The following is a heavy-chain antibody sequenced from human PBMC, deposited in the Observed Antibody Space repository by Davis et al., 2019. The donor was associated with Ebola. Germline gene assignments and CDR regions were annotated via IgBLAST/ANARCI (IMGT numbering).Heavy chain of an antibody. D-gene: IGHD4-17*01. CDR2: IYNVYTM. V-gene: IGHV3-53*01. Sequence: GESLKISCEASGFSVSDNYMNWVRQAPGKGLEWVSVIYNVYTMYYADSVKGRFTISRDSSLNTVYLQMSSLRAEDTAVYYCARAEDDYGEYPDALDIWGQGTTVTVSS. J-gene: IGHJ3*02. CDR3: ARAEDDYGEYPDALDI. CDR1: GFSVSDNY.